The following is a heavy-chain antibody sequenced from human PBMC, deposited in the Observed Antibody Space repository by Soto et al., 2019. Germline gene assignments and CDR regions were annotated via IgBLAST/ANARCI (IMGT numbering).Heavy chain of an antibody. CDR2: VNHSGTT. Sequence: WTWIRQSPEKGLEWIGEVNHSGTTYYNPSLKTRVTISVHTPKNQFSLKMSSVTAADTAVYYCARGIGYCSSINCYSSRRLRCDSWGQGTLVTVSS. V-gene: IGHV4-34*01. J-gene: IGHJ4*02. CDR3: ARGIGYCSSINCYSSRRLRCDS. D-gene: IGHD2-2*01.